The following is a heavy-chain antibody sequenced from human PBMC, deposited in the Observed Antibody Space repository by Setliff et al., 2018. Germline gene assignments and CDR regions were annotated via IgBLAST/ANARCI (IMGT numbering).Heavy chain of an antibody. D-gene: IGHD3-22*01. CDR3: ARDRLAGFLSGYYYYYYGMDV. V-gene: IGHV3-7*01. Sequence: GGSLRLSCAASGFTFSSYWMSWVRQAPGEGLEWVANIKQDGSEQYYVDSVKGRFTISRDNAKNSLYLQMNSLRGEDTAVYYCARDRLAGFLSGYYYYYYGMDVWGQGTTVTVSS. J-gene: IGHJ6*02. CDR1: GFTFSSYW. CDR2: IKQDGSEQ.